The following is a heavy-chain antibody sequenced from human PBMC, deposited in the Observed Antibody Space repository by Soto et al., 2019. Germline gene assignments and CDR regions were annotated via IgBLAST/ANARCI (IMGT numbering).Heavy chain of an antibody. CDR2: ISSTGASA. D-gene: IGHD5-18*01. CDR1: GFTFSNFA. J-gene: IGHJ3*01. Sequence: EVQMLQSGGGLIQPGGSLRLSCAASGFTFSNFAMSWVRKAPGKGLEGVASISSTGASAFYADSVRGRCTISRDYSKNTLLLLIHTLRGDDTAMYYCAKDVKAADTTMYEAHGFDVWGQGTVVTVS. V-gene: IGHV3-23*01. CDR3: AKDVKAADTTMYEAHGFDV.